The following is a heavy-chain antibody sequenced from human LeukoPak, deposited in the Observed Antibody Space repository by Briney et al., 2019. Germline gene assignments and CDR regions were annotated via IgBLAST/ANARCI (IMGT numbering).Heavy chain of an antibody. Sequence: ASVKVSCKASGYTFTSYDINWVRQATGQGLEWMGWMSPNSGNTGYAQKFQGRVTMTRNTSISTAYMELSSLRSEDTAAYYCARSIVGATRSEPKRYYFDYWGQGTLVTVSS. D-gene: IGHD1-26*01. CDR1: GYTFTSYD. J-gene: IGHJ4*02. V-gene: IGHV1-8*01. CDR3: ARSIVGATRSEPKRYYFDY. CDR2: MSPNSGNT.